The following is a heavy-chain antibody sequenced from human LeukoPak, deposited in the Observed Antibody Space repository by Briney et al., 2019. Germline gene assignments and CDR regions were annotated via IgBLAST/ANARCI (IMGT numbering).Heavy chain of an antibody. Sequence: GGSLRLSCAASGFTFSDHYMDWVRQAPGKGLEWVGRTRNKANSYTTEYAASVKGRFTISRDDSKNSLYLQMNSLRTEDTAVYYCAREGKRITMVRGVITPRGYYYMDVWGKGTTVTVSS. D-gene: IGHD3-10*01. CDR2: TRNKANSYTT. CDR3: AREGKRITMVRGVITPRGYYYMDV. J-gene: IGHJ6*03. V-gene: IGHV3-72*01. CDR1: GFTFSDHY.